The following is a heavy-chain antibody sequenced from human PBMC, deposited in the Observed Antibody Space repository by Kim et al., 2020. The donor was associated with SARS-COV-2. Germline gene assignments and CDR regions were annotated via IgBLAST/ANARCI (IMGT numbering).Heavy chain of an antibody. D-gene: IGHD2-8*01. J-gene: IGHJ6*02. V-gene: IGHV4-59*13. Sequence: SETLSLTCSVSGDSIASYYWSWIRKPPGRGLEWIGYIYYSGNTNYNPSLKGRVTVSDDRSKNQVSLKLTSVTAADTAVYYCARINGDPYNYYGMDDWGPGTSVIVS. CDR2: IYYSGNT. CDR1: GDSIASYY. CDR3: ARINGDPYNYYGMDD.